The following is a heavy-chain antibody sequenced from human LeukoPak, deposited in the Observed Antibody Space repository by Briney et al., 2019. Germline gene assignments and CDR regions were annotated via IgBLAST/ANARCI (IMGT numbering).Heavy chain of an antibody. CDR3: AKDAPVNIVVVPAANS. J-gene: IGHJ4*02. CDR1: GFTFSSYA. D-gene: IGHD2-2*01. V-gene: IGHV3-23*01. Sequence: GGSLRLSCAASGFTFSSYAMSWVRQAPGKGLELDSAISGSGGSTYYADSVKGRFTISRDNSKNTLYLQMNSLRAEDTAVYYCAKDAPVNIVVVPAANSWGQGTLVTVSS. CDR2: ISGSGGST.